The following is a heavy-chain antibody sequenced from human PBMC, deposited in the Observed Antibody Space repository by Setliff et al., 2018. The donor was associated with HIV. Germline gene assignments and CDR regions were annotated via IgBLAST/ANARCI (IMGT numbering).Heavy chain of an antibody. Sequence: ASVKVSCKASGYTFTSSGISWVRQAPGQRPEWMGWISAYDGDTKYAQKFHNRLSMTADTSTTTAYMDLRGLTSDDTGVYYCARVGLSAVPFPTVYWGQGTLVTVSS. J-gene: IGHJ4*02. CDR2: ISAYDGDT. D-gene: IGHD4-4*01. CDR1: GYTFTSSG. CDR3: ARVGLSAVPFPTVY. V-gene: IGHV1-18*01.